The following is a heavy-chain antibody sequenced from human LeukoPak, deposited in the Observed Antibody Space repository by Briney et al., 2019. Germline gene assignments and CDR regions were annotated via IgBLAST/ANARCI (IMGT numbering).Heavy chain of an antibody. Sequence: GASVKVSCKASGYTFTGYYMHWVRQAPGQGLEWMGWINPNSGGTNYAQKFQGRVTMTRDTSISTAYMELGRLRSDDTAVYYCARVPIFGVVMTHWGQGTLVTVSS. CDR2: INPNSGGT. V-gene: IGHV1-2*02. D-gene: IGHD3-3*01. CDR1: GYTFTGYY. CDR3: ARVPIFGVVMTH. J-gene: IGHJ4*02.